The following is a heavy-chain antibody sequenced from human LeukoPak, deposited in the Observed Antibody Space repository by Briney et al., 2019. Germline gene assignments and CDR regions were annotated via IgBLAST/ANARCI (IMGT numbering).Heavy chain of an antibody. CDR2: ISYDGSNK. V-gene: IGHV3-30*01. D-gene: IGHD2-2*01. Sequence: PGRSLRLSCAASGFTFSSYAMHWVRQAPGKGLEWVAVISYDGSNKYYADSVKGRFTISRDNSKNTLYLQMDSLRAEDTAVYYCARVPATDYYYYYYMDVWGKGTTVTVSS. CDR3: ARVPATDYYYYYYMDV. CDR1: GFTFSSYA. J-gene: IGHJ6*03.